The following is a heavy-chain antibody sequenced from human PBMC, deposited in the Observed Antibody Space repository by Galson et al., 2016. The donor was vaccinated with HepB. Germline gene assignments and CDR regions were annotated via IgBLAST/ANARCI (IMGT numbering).Heavy chain of an antibody. J-gene: IGHJ4*02. CDR2: IRGKAYNYAT. CDR1: RFTFSDSA. D-gene: IGHD4-23*01. V-gene: IGHV3-73*01. Sequence: SLRLSCAASRFTFSDSAIHWVRQASGKGLEWVGRIRGKAYNYATAYSASVKGRFTISRDDSETTAFLHMTSLQADDTAVYYCSGAGRDYGGNTVPGAYWGQGTLVTVSS. CDR3: SGAGRDYGGNTVPGAY.